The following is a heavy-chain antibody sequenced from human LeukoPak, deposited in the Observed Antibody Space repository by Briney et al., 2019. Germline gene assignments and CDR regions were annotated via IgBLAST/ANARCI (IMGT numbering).Heavy chain of an antibody. CDR3: AKSVCGGDCYPGNWFDP. CDR2: ISWNSGSI. V-gene: IGHV3-9*01. D-gene: IGHD2-21*02. J-gene: IGHJ5*02. Sequence: PGGSLRLSCAASGFTFDDYAMHWVRQAPGKGLEWVSGISWNSGSIGYADSVKGRFTISRDNAKNSLYLQMNSLRAEDTALYYCAKSVCGGDCYPGNWFDPWGQGTLVTVSS. CDR1: GFTFDDYA.